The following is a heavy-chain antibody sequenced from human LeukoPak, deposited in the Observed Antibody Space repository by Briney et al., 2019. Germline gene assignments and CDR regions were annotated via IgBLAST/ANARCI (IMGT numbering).Heavy chain of an antibody. V-gene: IGHV3-48*03. J-gene: IGHJ4*02. D-gene: IGHD3-16*01. Sequence: GGCLSLSCAASAFTFSSYEMKCVRPAEGKGLEWVSYISSSGSNIYYVDSVKGRFTISRDNANSSLYLQMNSLRAEDTAVYYCARDGGELELDHWCQGTLVTVSS. CDR1: AFTFSSYE. CDR2: ISSSGSNI. CDR3: ARDGGELELDH.